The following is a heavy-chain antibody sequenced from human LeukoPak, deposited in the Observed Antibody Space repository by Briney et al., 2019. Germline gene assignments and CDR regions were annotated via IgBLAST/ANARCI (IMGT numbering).Heavy chain of an antibody. D-gene: IGHD2-21*02. Sequence: GGSLRLSCAASGFTFSSCAMSWVRQAPGKGLEWVSSISSSGANTYYADSVKGRFTISRDNSLNTLYLQMSSLRVEDTAVYYCAKRDRPCSGDCSAPYYFDYWGQGTLVTVSS. CDR2: ISSSGANT. CDR1: GFTFSSCA. CDR3: AKRDRPCSGDCSAPYYFDY. J-gene: IGHJ4*02. V-gene: IGHV3-23*01.